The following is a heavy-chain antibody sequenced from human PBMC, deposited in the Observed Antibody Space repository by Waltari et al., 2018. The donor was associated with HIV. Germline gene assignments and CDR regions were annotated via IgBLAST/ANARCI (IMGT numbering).Heavy chain of an antibody. Sequence: QVQLQQWGAGLLKPSETLSLTCAVYGGSFSGYYWSWIRQPPGKGLEWIGEINHSGSTNYNPSLKSRVTISVDTSKNQFSLKLSSVTAADTAVYYCARATFGGVIGLFDYWGQGTLVTVSS. CDR2: INHSGST. CDR3: ARATFGGVIGLFDY. J-gene: IGHJ4*02. CDR1: GGSFSGYY. D-gene: IGHD3-16*02. V-gene: IGHV4-34*01.